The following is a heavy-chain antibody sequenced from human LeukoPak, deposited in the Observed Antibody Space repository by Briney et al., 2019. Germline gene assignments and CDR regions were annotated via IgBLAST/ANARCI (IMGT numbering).Heavy chain of an antibody. J-gene: IGHJ3*02. Sequence: PWGSLRLSCAASGFTFSGYTMNWVRQAPGKGLEWVSVIYSGGSTYYADSVKGRFTISRDNSKNTLYLQMNSLRAEDTAVYYCAKDYRQLERRYGAFDIWGQGTMVTVSS. D-gene: IGHD1-1*01. CDR3: AKDYRQLERRYGAFDI. V-gene: IGHV3-NL1*01. CDR2: IYSGGST. CDR1: GFTFSGYT.